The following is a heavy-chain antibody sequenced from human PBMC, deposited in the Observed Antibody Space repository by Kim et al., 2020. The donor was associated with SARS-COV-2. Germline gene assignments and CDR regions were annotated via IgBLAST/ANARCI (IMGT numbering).Heavy chain of an antibody. CDR2: ISYDGSNK. CDR1: GFTFSSYG. J-gene: IGHJ6*02. CDR3: AKDVYYGSGSYYYYYGMDV. Sequence: GGSLRLSCAASGFTFSSYGMHWVRQAPGKGLEWVAVISYDGSNKYYADSVKGRFTISRDNSKNTLYLQMNSLRAEDTAVYYCAKDVYYGSGSYYYYYGMDVWGQGTTVTVSS. D-gene: IGHD3-10*01. V-gene: IGHV3-30*18.